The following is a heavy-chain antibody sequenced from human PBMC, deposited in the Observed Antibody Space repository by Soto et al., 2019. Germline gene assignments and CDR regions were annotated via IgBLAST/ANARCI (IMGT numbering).Heavy chain of an antibody. D-gene: IGHD2-2*01. Sequence: QLVEAGGGLVQPGGSLRLSCTVSGFSFDSYWMHWVRQAPGKGPVWVSRIDYDGTTTNYADSVKGRFTISRDNAKNTLYLQMNSLRPEDTAVYHCTRGPRASSGGTGAYWGQGTLVTVSS. CDR1: GFSFDSYW. J-gene: IGHJ4*02. V-gene: IGHV3-74*01. CDR3: TRGPRASSGGTGAY. CDR2: IDYDGTTT.